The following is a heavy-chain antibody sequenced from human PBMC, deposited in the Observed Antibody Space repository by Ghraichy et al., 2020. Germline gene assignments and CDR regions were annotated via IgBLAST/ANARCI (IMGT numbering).Heavy chain of an antibody. Sequence: GGSLRLSCAASGFTFDDYTMHWVRQAPGKGLEWVSLISWDGGSTYYADSVKGRFTISRDNSKNSLYLQMNSLRTEDTALYYCAKDRRGWEQLVLDYWGQGTLVTVSS. CDR2: ISWDGGST. D-gene: IGHD6-13*01. CDR3: AKDRRGWEQLVLDY. CDR1: GFTFDDYT. V-gene: IGHV3-43*01. J-gene: IGHJ4*02.